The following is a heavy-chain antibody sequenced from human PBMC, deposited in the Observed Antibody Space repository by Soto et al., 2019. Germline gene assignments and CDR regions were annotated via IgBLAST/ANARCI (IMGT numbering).Heavy chain of an antibody. D-gene: IGHD2-15*01. V-gene: IGHV4-39*01. J-gene: IGHJ3*02. CDR1: AGSISSSSYY. Sequence: QLQLQESGPGLVKPSETLSLTCTVSAGSISSSSYYWGWIRQPPGKGLEWIGSIYYSGSTYYNPSLKSRVTISVDTSKNQFSLKLSSVTAAETAVYYCARPFRYCSGGSCYIPYRFDIWGQRTMVTVSS. CDR2: IYYSGST. CDR3: ARPFRYCSGGSCYIPYRFDI.